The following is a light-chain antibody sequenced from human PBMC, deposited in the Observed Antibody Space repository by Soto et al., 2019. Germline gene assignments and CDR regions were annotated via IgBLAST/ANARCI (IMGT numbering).Light chain of an antibody. V-gene: IGLV2-11*01. Sequence: QSALTQPRSVSGSPGQSVTISCTGTSSDVGGYNYVSWYKQHPGKATKLMIYDVSKRPSGVPDRFSGSKSGNTASLTISGLQAEDEADYYRCSYAGRFWVCGGGTKLTVL. J-gene: IGLJ3*02. CDR1: SSDVGGYNY. CDR3: CSYAGRFWV. CDR2: DVS.